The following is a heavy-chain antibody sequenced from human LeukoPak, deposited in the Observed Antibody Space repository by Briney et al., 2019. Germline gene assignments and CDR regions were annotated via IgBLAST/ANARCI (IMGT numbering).Heavy chain of an antibody. CDR2: IIPFNGIT. CDR3: ARDRGEAFDY. J-gene: IGHJ4*02. V-gene: IGHV1-18*01. D-gene: IGHD3-10*01. CDR1: GYTFTSYG. Sequence: ASVKVSCKASGYTFTSYGTSWVRQAPGQGLEWMGWIIPFNGITNYAQKLQGRVTMTTDTSASTAYMELRSLRSEDAAVCYWARDRGEAFDYWGQGTLVTVSS.